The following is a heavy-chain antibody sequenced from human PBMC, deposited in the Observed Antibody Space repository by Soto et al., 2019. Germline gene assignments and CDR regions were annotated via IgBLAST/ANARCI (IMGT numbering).Heavy chain of an antibody. CDR3: AKALEQQLVSGYYYGMDV. V-gene: IGHV4-34*01. J-gene: IGHJ6*02. CDR1: GGSLSDYY. CDR2: IHPSGST. Sequence: SETLSLTCAVSGGSLSDYYWPWIRQSPGKGLEWIGEIHPSGSTYYNPSLRSRVTISVDTSKNQFSLKLTSLTAEDTAVYYCAKALEQQLVSGYYYGMDVWGQGTTVTVSS. D-gene: IGHD6-13*01.